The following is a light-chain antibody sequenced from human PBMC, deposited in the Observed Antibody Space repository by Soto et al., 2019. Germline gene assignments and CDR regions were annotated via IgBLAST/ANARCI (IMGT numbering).Light chain of an antibody. Sequence: DIQMTQSPSSLSASVGDRVTITCRASQGISNYLAWYQQKPGKVPKLLIYAASTLQSGVPSRFGGSGSGTDFTLTTSSLQPEDVATYYCQKYNSVPLTFGGGTKVEIK. CDR1: QGISNY. J-gene: IGKJ4*01. CDR2: AAS. V-gene: IGKV1-27*01. CDR3: QKYNSVPLT.